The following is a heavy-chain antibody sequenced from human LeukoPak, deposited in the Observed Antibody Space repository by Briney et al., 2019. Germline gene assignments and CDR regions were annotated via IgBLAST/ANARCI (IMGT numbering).Heavy chain of an antibody. CDR3: ARDRPYYDSSGYTHDAFDI. J-gene: IGHJ3*02. V-gene: IGHV1-69*04. CDR2: IIPILGIA. D-gene: IGHD3-22*01. Sequence: SVKVSCKASGYTFTNYGINWVRQAPGQGLEWMGRIIPILGIANYAQKFQGRVTITADKSTSTAYMELSSLRSDDTAVYYCARDRPYYDSSGYTHDAFDIWGQGTMVTVSS. CDR1: GYTFTNYG.